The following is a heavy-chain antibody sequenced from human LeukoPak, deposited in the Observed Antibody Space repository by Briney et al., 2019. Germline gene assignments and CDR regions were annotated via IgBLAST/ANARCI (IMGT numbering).Heavy chain of an antibody. CDR2: IYYSGST. J-gene: IGHJ4*02. D-gene: IGHD1-26*01. CDR1: GGSISTSSYY. V-gene: IGHV4-39*07. Sequence: PSETLSLTCTVSGGSISTSSYYWGWIRQPPGKGLECIGNIYYSGSTYYNPSLKSRVTISVDTSKNQFSLKLSSVTAADTAVYYCATTTIRLGYWGQGTLVTVSS. CDR3: ATTTIRLGY.